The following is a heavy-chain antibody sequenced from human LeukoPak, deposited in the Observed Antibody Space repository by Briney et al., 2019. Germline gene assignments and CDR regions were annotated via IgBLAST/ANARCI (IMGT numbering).Heavy chain of an antibody. J-gene: IGHJ4*02. CDR3: ATDGITMVRGVMDY. Sequence: GASVKVSCKVSGYTLTELSMHWVRQAPGKGLEWMGGFDPEDGETIYAQKIQGRVTMTEDTSTDTAYMELSSLRSEDTAVYYCATDGITMVRGVMDYWGQGTLVTVSS. V-gene: IGHV1-24*01. CDR2: FDPEDGET. CDR1: GYTLTELS. D-gene: IGHD3-10*01.